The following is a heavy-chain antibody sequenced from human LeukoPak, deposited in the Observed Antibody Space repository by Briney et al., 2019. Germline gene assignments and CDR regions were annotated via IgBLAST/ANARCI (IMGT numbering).Heavy chain of an antibody. V-gene: IGHV3-23*01. CDR1: GFTFSSYG. J-gene: IGHJ4*02. Sequence: GGSLRLSCAASGFTFSSYGMSWVRQAPGKGLEWVSAISGSGGGGSTNYADSVRGRFTISRDNSKNTLYLQMNSLRAEDTAVYYCAKDQKWELPDKYYFDYWGQGTLVTVSS. D-gene: IGHD1-26*01. CDR2: ISGSGGGGST. CDR3: AKDQKWELPDKYYFDY.